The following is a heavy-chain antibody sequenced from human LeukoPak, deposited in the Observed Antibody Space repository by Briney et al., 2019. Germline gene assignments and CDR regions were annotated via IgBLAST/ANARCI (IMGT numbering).Heavy chain of an antibody. V-gene: IGHV3-30*18. CDR3: AKDLENIAAAATDY. Sequence: GGSLRLSCAASGFTFSSYGMHWVRQAPGKGLEWVAVISYDGSNKYYADSVKGRFTISRDNSKNTLYLQMNSLRAEDTAVYYCAKDLENIAAAATDYWGQGTLVTVSS. D-gene: IGHD6-13*01. J-gene: IGHJ4*02. CDR2: ISYDGSNK. CDR1: GFTFSSYG.